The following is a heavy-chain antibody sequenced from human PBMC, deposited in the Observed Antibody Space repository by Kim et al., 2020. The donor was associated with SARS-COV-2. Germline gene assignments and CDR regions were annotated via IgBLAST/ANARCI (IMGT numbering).Heavy chain of an antibody. D-gene: IGHD6-13*01. V-gene: IGHV4-59*01. CDR1: GGSISSYY. CDR2: IYYSGST. CDR3: ARGQLAAAEYYYYYGMDV. Sequence: SETLSLTCTVSGGSISSYYWSWIRQPPGKGLEWIGYIYYSGSTNYNPSLKSRVTISVDTSKNQFSLKLSSVTAADTAVYYCARGQLAAAEYYYYYGMDVWGQGTTVTVSS. J-gene: IGHJ6*02.